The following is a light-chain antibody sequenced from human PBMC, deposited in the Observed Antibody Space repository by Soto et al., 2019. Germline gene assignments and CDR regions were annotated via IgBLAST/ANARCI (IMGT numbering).Light chain of an antibody. CDR3: QYSHDYSWT. V-gene: IGKV1-5*03. CDR2: KTS. CDR1: QSITSW. J-gene: IGKJ1*01. Sequence: DIQLTQSPSTLSASVGDRVTITCRASQSITSWLAWYQQKPGKAPNLLIYKTSNLESGVPSRFSGSGSGTEFTLTISSLQPDDFATYYCQYSHDYSWTFGPGTKVEI.